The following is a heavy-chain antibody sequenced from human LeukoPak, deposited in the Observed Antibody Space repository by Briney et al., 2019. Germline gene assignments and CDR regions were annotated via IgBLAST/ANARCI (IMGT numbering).Heavy chain of an antibody. CDR2: INPSGGST. CDR1: GYTFTGYY. J-gene: IGHJ4*02. V-gene: IGHV1-46*01. Sequence: GASVKVSCKASGYTFTGYYMHWVRQAPGQGLEWMGIINPSGGSTSYAQKFQGRVTMTRDTSISTAYMELSRLRSDDTAVYYCARDHSTSASEDYWGQGTLVTVSS. D-gene: IGHD2-2*01. CDR3: ARDHSTSASEDY.